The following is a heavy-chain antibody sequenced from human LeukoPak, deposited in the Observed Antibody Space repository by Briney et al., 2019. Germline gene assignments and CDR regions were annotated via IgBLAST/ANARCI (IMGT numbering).Heavy chain of an antibody. V-gene: IGHV1-18*01. CDR2: ISVDKGNT. D-gene: IGHD1-26*01. CDR1: GYTFTSYG. Sequence: GASVKVSCKTSGYTFTSYGISWVRQAPGQGLEWMGWISVDKGNTNYAQNLQGRVTMTTDTSTSTAYMELRSLRSDDTAVYYRALRPGAIPYYFDYWGQGTLVTVSS. J-gene: IGHJ4*02. CDR3: ALRPGAIPYYFDY.